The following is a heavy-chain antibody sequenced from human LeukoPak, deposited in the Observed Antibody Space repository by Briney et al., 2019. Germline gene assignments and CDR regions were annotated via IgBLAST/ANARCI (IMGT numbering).Heavy chain of an antibody. CDR3: STEDKYCKTTTCDDY. J-gene: IGHJ4*02. V-gene: IGHV1-2*02. CDR2: IKPDSGFT. CDR1: GYAFTVRY. D-gene: IGHD2/OR15-2a*01. Sequence: ASVKVSCKASGYAFTVRYMHWVRQVPAQGLEWMGFIKPDSGFTNYAEKFQDRVTMSRDTSITTVYMELSSLGSGDTALYYCSTEDKYCKTTTCDDYWGQGTLVTVSS.